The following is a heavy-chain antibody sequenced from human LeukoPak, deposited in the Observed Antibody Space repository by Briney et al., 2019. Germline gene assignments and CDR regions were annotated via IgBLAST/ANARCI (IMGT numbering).Heavy chain of an antibody. CDR3: AKDFLSSSWYADFGY. V-gene: IGHV3-NL1*01. Sequence: PGGSLRLSCVASGFTFNTYIMTWVRQAPGKGLEWVAAINSYAGGSTYYADSVKGRFTISRDNSKNTLYLQMNSLRAEDTAVYYCAKDFLSSSWYADFGYWGQGTLVTVSS. CDR2: INSYAGGST. J-gene: IGHJ4*02. CDR1: GFTFNTYI. D-gene: IGHD6-13*01.